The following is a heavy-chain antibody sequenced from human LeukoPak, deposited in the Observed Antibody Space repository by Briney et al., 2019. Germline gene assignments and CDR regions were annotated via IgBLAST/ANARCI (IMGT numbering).Heavy chain of an antibody. V-gene: IGHV4-59*01. Sequence: SETLSLTCSVSGASITSSFWSWIRQPPGKGLEMIGYIYYSGRGNYKPSLKGRVDISLDTSKNRVSLTLTSVTAAAPAVYYCARLWRPHDYDNWFDYWGQGSLVTVSS. CDR1: GASITSSF. J-gene: IGHJ5*01. CDR3: ARLWRPHDYDNWFDY. D-gene: IGHD4-17*01. CDR2: IYYSGRG.